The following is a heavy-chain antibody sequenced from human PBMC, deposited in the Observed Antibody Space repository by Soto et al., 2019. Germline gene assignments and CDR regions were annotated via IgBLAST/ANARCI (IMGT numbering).Heavy chain of an antibody. CDR1: GYTFTSYG. CDR3: AREYPSSGWYYYYGMDV. CDR2: ISAYNGNT. V-gene: IGHV1-18*01. J-gene: IGHJ6*02. Sequence: ASVKVSCKASGYTFTSYGISWVRQAPGQGLEWMGWISAYNGNTNYAQKLQGRVTMTTDTSTSTAYMELRSLRSDDTAVYYCAREYPSSGWYYYYGMDVWGQGTKVTVSS. D-gene: IGHD6-19*01.